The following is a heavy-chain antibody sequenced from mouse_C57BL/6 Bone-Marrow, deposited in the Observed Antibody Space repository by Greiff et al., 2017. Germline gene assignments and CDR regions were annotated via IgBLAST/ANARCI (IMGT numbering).Heavy chain of an antibody. CDR1: GYTFTDYY. J-gene: IGHJ2*01. CDR2: IYPGSGNT. V-gene: IGHV1-76*01. Sequence: VQLQQSGAELVRPGASVKLSCKASGYTFTDYYINWVKQRPGQGLEWIARIYPGSGNTYYNEKFKGKATLTAEKSSSTAYMQLSSLTSEDSAVYFCARRGLLEGYFDYWGQGTTLTVSS. D-gene: IGHD2-1*01. CDR3: ARRGLLEGYFDY.